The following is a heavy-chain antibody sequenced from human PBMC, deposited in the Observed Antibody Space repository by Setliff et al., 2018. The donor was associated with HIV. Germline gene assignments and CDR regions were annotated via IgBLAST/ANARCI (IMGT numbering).Heavy chain of an antibody. V-gene: IGHV3-43D*04. CDR2: ISWNGGTT. J-gene: IGHJ5*02. CDR1: GFIFDDYA. D-gene: IGHD5-12*01. Sequence: PGGSLRLSCAASGFIFDDYAMHWVRQVPGKGLEWVALISWNGGTTNYADSVKGRFTISRHNSNNTLYLQVNKLRAEDTAVYYCALSGANLFDPWGQGILVT. CDR3: ALSGANLFDP.